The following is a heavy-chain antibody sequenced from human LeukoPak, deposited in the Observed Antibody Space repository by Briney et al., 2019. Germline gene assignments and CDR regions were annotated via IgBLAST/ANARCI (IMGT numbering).Heavy chain of an antibody. CDR1: GFTFSSYG. J-gene: IGHJ6*02. CDR2: IRYDGSNK. V-gene: IGHV3-30*02. CDR3: AKEYDSSGPFPGAYGMDV. Sequence: PGGSLRLSCAASGFTFSSYGMHWVRQAPGKGLEWVAFIRYDGSNKYYADSVKGRFTISRDNSKNTLYLQMNSLRAEDTAVYYCAKEYDSSGPFPGAYGMDVWGQGTTVTVSS. D-gene: IGHD3-22*01.